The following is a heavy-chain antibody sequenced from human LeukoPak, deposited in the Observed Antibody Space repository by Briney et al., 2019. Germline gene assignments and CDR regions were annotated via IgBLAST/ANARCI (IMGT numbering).Heavy chain of an antibody. J-gene: IGHJ3*02. V-gene: IGHV3-21*04. CDR3: AKMITMIVGDAFDI. CDR1: GFTFSSYS. D-gene: IGHD3-22*01. Sequence: PGGSLRLSCAASGFTFSSYSMNWVRQAPGKGLEWVPSISSSSSYIYYADSMKGRFTISRDNAKNSLYLQMNSLRAEDTAVYYCAKMITMIVGDAFDIWGQGTMVTVSS. CDR2: ISSSSSYI.